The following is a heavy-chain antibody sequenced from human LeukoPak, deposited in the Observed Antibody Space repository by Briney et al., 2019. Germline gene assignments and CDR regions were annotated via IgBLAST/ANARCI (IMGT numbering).Heavy chain of an antibody. CDR1: GFTFSNAW. CDR3: TTDDRGYSYAPRY. D-gene: IGHD5-18*01. V-gene: IGHV3-15*01. CDR2: IKSEPDGGTT. J-gene: IGHJ4*02. Sequence: GGSLRLSCAGSGFTFSNAWMSWVRQAPGKGLEWVGRIKSEPDGGTTDYAAPVKGKFTISRGDSKNTLYLQMNSLRAEDTALYYCTTDDRGYSYAPRYWGQGTLVTVSS.